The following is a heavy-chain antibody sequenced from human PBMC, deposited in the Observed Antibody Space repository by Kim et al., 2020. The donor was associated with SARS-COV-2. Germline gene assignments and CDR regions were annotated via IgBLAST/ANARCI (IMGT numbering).Heavy chain of an antibody. J-gene: IGHJ4*02. D-gene: IGHD6-19*01. V-gene: IGHV4-39*01. CDR3: AREQWLASGSDY. Sequence: YYSPSLKSRVTISVDTSKNQFSLKVSSVTAADTAVYYCAREQWLASGSDYWGQGTLVTVSS.